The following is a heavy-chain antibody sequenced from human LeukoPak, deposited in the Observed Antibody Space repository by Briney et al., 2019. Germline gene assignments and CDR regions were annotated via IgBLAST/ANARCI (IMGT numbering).Heavy chain of an antibody. V-gene: IGHV3-30*18. J-gene: IGHJ4*02. CDR1: GFTFSSYG. D-gene: IGHD1-26*01. CDR3: AKGPWSPGDTEFDY. Sequence: GGSLRLSCAASGFTFSSYGMHWVRQAPGKGLEWVAVISYDGSNKYYADSVKGRFTISRDNSKNTLYLQMDSLRPEDSALYYCAKGPWSPGDTEFDYWGQGTLVTVSS. CDR2: ISYDGSNK.